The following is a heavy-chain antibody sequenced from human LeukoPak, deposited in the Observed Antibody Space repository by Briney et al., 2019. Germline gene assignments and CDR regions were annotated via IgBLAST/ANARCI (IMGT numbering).Heavy chain of an antibody. D-gene: IGHD6-13*01. CDR1: GGTFSSYT. CDR3: ARAASEIAAALIDY. CDR2: INPSGGST. V-gene: IGHV1-46*01. Sequence: ASVKVSCKASGGTFSSYTISWVRQAPGQGLEWMGIINPSGGSTSYAQKFQGRVTMTRDTSTSTVYMELSSLRSEDTAVYYCARAASEIAAALIDYWGQGTLVTVSS. J-gene: IGHJ4*02.